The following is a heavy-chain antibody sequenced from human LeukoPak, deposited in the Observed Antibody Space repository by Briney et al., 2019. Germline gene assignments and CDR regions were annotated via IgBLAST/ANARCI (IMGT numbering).Heavy chain of an antibody. CDR2: ISSSCSAR. V-gene: IGHV3-48*03. Sequence: GGSLRLSCAASGFTFSSFEMNWVRQAPGKGLEWVSYISSSCSARYYADSVKRRFTVSRDNAKNSLYLQMNSLRPEDTAVDYCARGRGMGATSPFDYWGQGTLVTVSS. J-gene: IGHJ4*02. D-gene: IGHD1-26*01. CDR3: ARGRGMGATSPFDY. CDR1: GFTFSSFE.